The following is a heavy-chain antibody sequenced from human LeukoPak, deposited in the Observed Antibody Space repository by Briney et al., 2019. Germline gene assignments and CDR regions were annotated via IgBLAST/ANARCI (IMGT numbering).Heavy chain of an antibody. CDR1: GFIFDNYA. D-gene: IGHD6-19*01. Sequence: GGSLRLSCAAPGFIFDNYAIHWVRQAPGKGLEWVSLISGVGGSTFYADSVRGRFTISRDNTRKSLSLQMSSLRSEDTALYYCARESETSGWYDYWGQGTLVTVSP. V-gene: IGHV3-43*02. CDR3: ARESETSGWYDY. J-gene: IGHJ4*02. CDR2: ISGVGGST.